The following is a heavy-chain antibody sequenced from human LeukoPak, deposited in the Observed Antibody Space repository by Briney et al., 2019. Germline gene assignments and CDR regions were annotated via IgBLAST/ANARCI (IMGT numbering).Heavy chain of an antibody. Sequence: GGSLRLSCAASGYTFDDFAMHWVRQAPGKGLEWVSLITWDGGSTYYADSVKGRFTISRDNSKNSLYLQMNSLRAEDTALYYCAKGTSSWHEFDYWGQGTLVTVSS. CDR2: ITWDGGST. CDR1: GYTFDDFA. V-gene: IGHV3-43D*03. CDR3: AKGTSSWHEFDY. J-gene: IGHJ4*02. D-gene: IGHD6-13*01.